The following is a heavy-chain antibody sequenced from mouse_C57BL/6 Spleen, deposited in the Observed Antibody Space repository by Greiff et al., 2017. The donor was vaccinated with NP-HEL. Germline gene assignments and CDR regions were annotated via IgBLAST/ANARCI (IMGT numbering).Heavy chain of an antibody. J-gene: IGHJ3*01. D-gene: IGHD2-4*01. CDR2: ISDGGSYT. V-gene: IGHV5-4*01. Sequence: EVHLVESGGGLVKPGGSLKLSCAASGFTFSSYAMSWVRQTPEKRLEWVATISDGGSYTYYPDNVKGRFTISRDNAKNNLYLQMSHLKSEDTAMYYCAREGYPLYDYDGTSFAYWGQGTLVTVSA. CDR1: GFTFSSYA. CDR3: AREGYPLYDYDGTSFAY.